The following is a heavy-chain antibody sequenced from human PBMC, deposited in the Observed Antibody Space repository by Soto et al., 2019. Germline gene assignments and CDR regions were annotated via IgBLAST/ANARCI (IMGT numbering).Heavy chain of an antibody. CDR3: ARTVLGPDLLADSFVDYYYYMDV. V-gene: IGHV4-30-4*01. Sequence: SETLSLTCTVSGGSISSGDYYWSWIRQPPGQGLEWIGYVYYTGSTSYNPSLKRRVTFSADSSRGQFSLRLNSVTAADTAVYYCARTVLGPDLLADSFVDYYYYMDVWGQGTTVTVSS. J-gene: IGHJ6*03. CDR2: VYYTGST. CDR1: GGSISSGDYY. D-gene: IGHD3-9*01.